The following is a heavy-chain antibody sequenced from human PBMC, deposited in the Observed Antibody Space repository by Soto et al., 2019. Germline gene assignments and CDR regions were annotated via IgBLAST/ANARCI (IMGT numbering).Heavy chain of an antibody. Sequence: SVKVSCKASGGTFSSYAISWVRQAPGQGLEWMGGIIPIFGTANYAQKFQGRVTITADKSTSTAYMELSSLRSEDTAVYYCARVKPDCSRASCYPTNIDSPCALDIWGQGTMVTVSS. CDR1: GGTFSSYA. J-gene: IGHJ3*02. CDR3: ARVKPDCSRASCYPTNIDSPCALDI. D-gene: IGHD2-15*01. CDR2: IIPIFGTA. V-gene: IGHV1-69*06.